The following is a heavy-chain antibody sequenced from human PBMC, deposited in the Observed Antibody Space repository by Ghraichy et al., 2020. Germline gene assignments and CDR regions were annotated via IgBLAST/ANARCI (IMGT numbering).Heavy chain of an antibody. CDR2: IYYSGST. V-gene: IGHV4-39*01. D-gene: IGHD5-18*01. J-gene: IGHJ4*02. CDR3: ARGLNVRYSYGYD. CDR1: GGSISSSSYY. Sequence: SETLSLTCAVSGGSISSSSYYWGWIRQPPGKGLEWIGSIYYSGSTYYNPSLKSRVTISVDTSKNQFSLKLSSVTAADTAVYYCARGLNVRYSYGYDWGQGTLVTVSS.